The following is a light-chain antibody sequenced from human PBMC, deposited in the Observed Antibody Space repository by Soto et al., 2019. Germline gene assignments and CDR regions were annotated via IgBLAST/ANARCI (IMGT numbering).Light chain of an antibody. J-gene: IGLJ1*01. Sequence: QSALTQPASVSGSPGQSITVSCTGTSSDIGASNFVSWYQHLPGRAPNVIIYEATNRPSGVSDRFSGSKAGNTASLTISGLQADDEAEYFCLSYKTDNTFVFGTGTKLTVL. CDR1: SSDIGASNF. CDR3: LSYKTDNTFV. V-gene: IGLV2-14*01. CDR2: EAT.